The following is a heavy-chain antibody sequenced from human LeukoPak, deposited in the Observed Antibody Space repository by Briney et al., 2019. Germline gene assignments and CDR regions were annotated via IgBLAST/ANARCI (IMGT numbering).Heavy chain of an antibody. CDR1: GGSVTNYY. D-gene: IGHD1-26*01. CDR3: ARGPGTVGLSP. CDR2: INHSGDT. Sequence: SETLSLTFNVAGGSVTNYYGSWVRQTPEKGLEWIGQINHSGDTSYNPSLRSRVTLSVDRSKNRFSLKVTSVTAADTGVYYCARGPGTVGLSPWGQGTLVTVSS. V-gene: IGHV4-34*01. J-gene: IGHJ5*02.